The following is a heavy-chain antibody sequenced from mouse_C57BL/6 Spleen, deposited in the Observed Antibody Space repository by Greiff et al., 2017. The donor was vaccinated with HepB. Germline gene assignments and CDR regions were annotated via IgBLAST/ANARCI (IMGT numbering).Heavy chain of an antibody. CDR1: GFTFSSYA. D-gene: IGHD3-2*02. J-gene: IGHJ4*01. CDR3: ARAGGQLRGYAMDY. CDR2: ISDGGSYT. Sequence: EVQVVESGGGLVKPGGSLKLSCAASGFTFSSYAMSWVRQTPEKRLEWVATISDGGSYTYYPDNVKGRFTISRDNAKNNLYLQMSHLKSEDTAMYYCARAGGQLRGYAMDYWGQGTSVTVSS. V-gene: IGHV5-4*01.